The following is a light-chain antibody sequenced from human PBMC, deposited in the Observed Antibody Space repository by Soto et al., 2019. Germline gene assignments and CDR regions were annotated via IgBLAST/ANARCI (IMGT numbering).Light chain of an antibody. CDR3: QQSFSTPYT. Sequence: DIQMTQSPSSLSASVGARVSITCRASQSISSYLNWYRQKPGKAPKLLIYGSSTLQSGVPSRFSGSGSGTDFTLTIITLQPADFATYYCQQSFSTPYTFSQGTIVEVK. V-gene: IGKV1-39*01. CDR2: GSS. J-gene: IGKJ2*01. CDR1: QSISSY.